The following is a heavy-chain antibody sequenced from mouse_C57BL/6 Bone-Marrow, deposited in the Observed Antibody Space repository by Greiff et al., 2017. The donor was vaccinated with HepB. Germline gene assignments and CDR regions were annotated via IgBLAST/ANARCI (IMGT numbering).Heavy chain of an antibody. CDR2: IDPENGDT. J-gene: IGHJ1*03. CDR3: TATLAFDV. Sequence: EVQLQQSGAELVRPGASVKLSCTASGFNIKDDYMHWVKQRPEQGLEWIGWIDPENGDTEYASKFQGKATITADTSSNTAYLQLSSLTSEDTAVYYFTATLAFDVWGTGTTVTVSS. CDR1: GFNIKDDY. V-gene: IGHV14-4*01.